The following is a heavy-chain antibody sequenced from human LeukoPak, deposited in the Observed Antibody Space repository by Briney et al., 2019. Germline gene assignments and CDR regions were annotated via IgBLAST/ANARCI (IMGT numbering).Heavy chain of an antibody. V-gene: IGHV4-39*07. D-gene: IGHD1-26*01. CDR2: MYYSGST. Sequence: PSETLSLTCSVSGGSISSSSYYWGWIRQPPGKGLEWIGSMYYSGSTDYNPSLKSRVTISVDTSKNQFSLKLSSVTAADTAVYYCARDRVEPPWYYYYMDVWGKGTTVTISS. CDR3: ARDRVEPPWYYYYMDV. CDR1: GGSISSSSYY. J-gene: IGHJ6*03.